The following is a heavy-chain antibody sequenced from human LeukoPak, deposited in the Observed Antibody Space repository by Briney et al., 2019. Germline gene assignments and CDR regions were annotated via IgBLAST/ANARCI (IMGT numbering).Heavy chain of an antibody. CDR3: AKDTSDILTGSDY. D-gene: IGHD3-9*01. V-gene: IGHV3-48*03. CDR1: GFTFSSYE. J-gene: IGHJ4*02. CDR2: ISSSGSTI. Sequence: GGSLRLSCAASGFTFSSYEMNWVRQAPGKGLEWVSYISSSGSTIYYADSVKGRFTISRDNSKNTLYLQMNSLRAEDTAVYYCAKDTSDILTGSDYWGQGTLVTVSS.